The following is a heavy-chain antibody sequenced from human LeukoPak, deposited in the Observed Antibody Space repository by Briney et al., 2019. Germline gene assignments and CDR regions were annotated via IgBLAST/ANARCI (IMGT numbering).Heavy chain of an antibody. CDR1: GYTFTSYD. CDR2: MNPISGNT. J-gene: IGHJ4*02. V-gene: IGHV1-8*01. CDR3: ARVGYDSSGYYLHDY. Sequence: ASVKVSCKASGYTFTSYDINWVRQATGQGLEWMGWMNPISGNTGSAQKFQGRVSMTRNNPIGTAYMELSSLRSEDTAVYYCARVGYDSSGYYLHDYWGQGNLVTVSS. D-gene: IGHD3-22*01.